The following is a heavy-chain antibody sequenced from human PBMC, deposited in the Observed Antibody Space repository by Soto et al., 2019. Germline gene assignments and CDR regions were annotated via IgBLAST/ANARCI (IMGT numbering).Heavy chain of an antibody. CDR1: GFTSSSYS. J-gene: IGHJ3*02. CDR3: AREGTKFYYGSGKDAFDI. Sequence: GGSLRLSCAASGFTSSSYSMNWVRQAPGKGLEWVSSISSSSSYIYYADSVKSRFTISRDNAKNSLYLQMNSLRAEDTAVYYCAREGTKFYYGSGKDAFDIWGQGTMVTVSS. CDR2: ISSSSSYI. V-gene: IGHV3-21*01. D-gene: IGHD3-10*01.